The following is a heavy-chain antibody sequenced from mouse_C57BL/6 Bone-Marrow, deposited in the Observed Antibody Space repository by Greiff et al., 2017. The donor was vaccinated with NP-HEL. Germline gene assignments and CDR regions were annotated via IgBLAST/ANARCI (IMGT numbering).Heavy chain of an antibody. CDR3: ARHGDGYYAWFAY. J-gene: IGHJ3*01. V-gene: IGHV2-6-1*01. D-gene: IGHD2-3*01. Sequence: VMLVESGPGLVAPSQSLSITCTVSGFSLTSYGVHWVRQPPGKGLEWLVVIWSDGSTTYNSALKSRLSISKDNSKSQVFLKMNSLQTDDTAMYYCARHGDGYYAWFAYWGQGTLVTVSA. CDR2: IWSDGST. CDR1: GFSLTSYG.